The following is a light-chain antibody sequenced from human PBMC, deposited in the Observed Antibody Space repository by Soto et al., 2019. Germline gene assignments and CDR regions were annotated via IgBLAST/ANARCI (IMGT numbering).Light chain of an antibody. Sequence: ENVLTQSPGTLSLSPGERASLSCRASPSVSRSYLAWYQQKPGQAPRLLIYGASSRDTGITERFSGSGSGTEYTLTSSRLETEEFAVYYCQQYGTSLLTLGGVTKVAIK. V-gene: IGKV3-20*01. J-gene: IGKJ4*01. CDR1: PSVSRSY. CDR2: GAS. CDR3: QQYGTSLLT.